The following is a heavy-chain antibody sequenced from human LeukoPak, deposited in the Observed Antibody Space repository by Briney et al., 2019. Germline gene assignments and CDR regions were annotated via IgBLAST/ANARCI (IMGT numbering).Heavy chain of an antibody. Sequence: GGSLRLSCAASGFTFSSYAMSWVRQAPGKGLEWVSAISGSGGSTYYADSVEGRFTISRDNYKNTLYLQMNSLRAEDTAVYYCAKDEGAPIVVVTNFDYWGQGTLVTVSS. J-gene: IGHJ4*02. V-gene: IGHV3-23*01. CDR2: ISGSGGST. CDR1: GFTFSSYA. D-gene: IGHD3-22*01. CDR3: AKDEGAPIVVVTNFDY.